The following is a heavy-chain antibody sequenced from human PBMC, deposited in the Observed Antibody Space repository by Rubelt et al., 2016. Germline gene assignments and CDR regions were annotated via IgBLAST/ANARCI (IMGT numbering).Heavy chain of an antibody. V-gene: IGHV3-23*01. CDR3: ARVGREWGGSSSYFAY. D-gene: IGHD6-6*01. CDR2: ISGSGGSI. Sequence: SLRLSCAASGFTFSTYAMGWVRQAPGKGLAWVSAISGSGGSIYYADSVKGRFTISRDSSKNTVYLQMNSLRAEDTAVYYCARVGREWGGSSSYFAYWGQGTLVTVSS. CDR1: GFTFSTYA. J-gene: IGHJ4*02.